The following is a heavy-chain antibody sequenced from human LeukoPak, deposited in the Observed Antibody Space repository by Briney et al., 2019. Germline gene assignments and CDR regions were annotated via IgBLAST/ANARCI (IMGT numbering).Heavy chain of an antibody. J-gene: IGHJ5*02. CDR2: IYYSGST. D-gene: IGHD6-19*01. V-gene: IGHV4-59*01. CDR3: ARDLVAVAGTGWFDP. Sequence: PSETLSLTCTVSGGSLSSYYWSWIRQPPGKGLEWIGYIYYSGSTNYNPSLKSRVTISVDTSKNQFSLKLSSVTAADTAVDYCARDLVAVAGTGWFDPWGQGTLVTVSS. CDR1: GGSLSSYY.